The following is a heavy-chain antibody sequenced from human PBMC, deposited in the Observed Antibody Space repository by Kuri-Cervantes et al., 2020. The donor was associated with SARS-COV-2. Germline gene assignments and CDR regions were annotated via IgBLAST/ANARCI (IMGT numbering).Heavy chain of an antibody. V-gene: IGHV4-59*01. Sequence: GSLKISCTVSGLSISGYYWSWIRQPPGKGLEWIGYFYYRGKPNYNPSLKSRVTISLDTSKHQFSLKLNSVTAADTAVYYCATLPRECGGAYWGQGTLVTASS. D-gene: IGHD3-16*01. CDR3: ATLPRECGGAY. CDR1: GLSISGYY. J-gene: IGHJ4*02. CDR2: FYYRGKP.